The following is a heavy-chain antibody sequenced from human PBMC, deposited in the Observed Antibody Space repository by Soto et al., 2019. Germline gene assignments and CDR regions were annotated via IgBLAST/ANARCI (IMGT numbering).Heavy chain of an antibody. J-gene: IGHJ5*02. CDR1: GFSFSDYY. D-gene: IGHD3-22*01. Sequence: PGGSLRLSCAASGFSFSDYYMSWIRQAPGKGLEWVAYVSGGGNTIYYADSVKGRFTISRDNAKNSLYLQMNSLRAEDTAVYYCARDWDSSGYFWFDPWGQGTLVTVSS. CDR2: VSGGGNTI. V-gene: IGHV3-11*04. CDR3: ARDWDSSGYFWFDP.